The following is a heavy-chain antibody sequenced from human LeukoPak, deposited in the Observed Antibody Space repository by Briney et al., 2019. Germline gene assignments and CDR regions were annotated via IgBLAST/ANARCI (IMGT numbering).Heavy chain of an antibody. CDR2: ISFDGGNK. D-gene: IGHD6-13*01. CDR3: ARDWYLFDY. J-gene: IGHJ4*02. CDR1: GFTFSNYG. Sequence: GGSLRLSCAASGFTFSNYGMHWVRQAPGQGLEWVAVISFDGGNKFYADSVKGRFTVSRDNSKNTLYLQLGSVRVEDTALYYCARDWYLFDYWGQGSLVTVSS. V-gene: IGHV3-30*03.